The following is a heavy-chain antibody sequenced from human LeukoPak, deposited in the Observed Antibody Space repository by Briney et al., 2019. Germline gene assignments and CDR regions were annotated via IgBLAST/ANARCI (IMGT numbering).Heavy chain of an antibody. D-gene: IGHD3-3*01. Sequence: GESLKISCKGSGYSFTSYWIGWVRQMPGKGLEWMGIIYPGDSDTRYSPSFQGQVTIPADKSISTAYLQWSSLKAPDTAMYYCARPRDYDFWSGSYYFDYWGQGTLVTVSS. V-gene: IGHV5-51*01. CDR3: ARPRDYDFWSGSYYFDY. J-gene: IGHJ4*02. CDR2: IYPGDSDT. CDR1: GYSFTSYW.